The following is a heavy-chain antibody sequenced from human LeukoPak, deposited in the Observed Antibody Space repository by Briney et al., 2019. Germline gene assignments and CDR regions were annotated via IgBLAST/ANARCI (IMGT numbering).Heavy chain of an antibody. D-gene: IGHD5-24*01. Sequence: GASVKVSCKASGGTFSSYAISWVRQAPGQGLEWMGGIIPIFGTANYAQKFQGRVTITADESTSTAYMELSSLRSEDTAVYYCARAGRDDKQGHFDYWGQGTLVTVSS. CDR3: ARAGRDDKQGHFDY. CDR2: IIPIFGTA. CDR1: GGTFSSYA. V-gene: IGHV1-69*13. J-gene: IGHJ4*02.